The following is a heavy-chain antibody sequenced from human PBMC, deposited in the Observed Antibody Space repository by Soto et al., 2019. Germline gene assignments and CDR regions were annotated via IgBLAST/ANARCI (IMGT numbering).Heavy chain of an antibody. CDR2: ISYDGSNK. J-gene: IGHJ6*02. CDR3: AKGYCSSTSCYVVGTMDV. Sequence: SLRLSCAASGFSFSDYVMHWVRQAPGKGLEWVAVISYDGSNKYYADSVKGRFTISRDNSKNTLYLQMNSLRAEDTAVYYCAKGYCSSTSCYVVGTMDVWGQGTTVTVSS. CDR1: GFSFSDYV. V-gene: IGHV3-30*18. D-gene: IGHD2-2*01.